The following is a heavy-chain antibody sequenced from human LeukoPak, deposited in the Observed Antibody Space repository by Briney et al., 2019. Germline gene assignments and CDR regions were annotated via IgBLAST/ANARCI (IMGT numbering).Heavy chain of an antibody. Sequence: GESLKISCKGSGYRFTTYWIGWVRQLPGKGLEWMGIIFPGDSDTIYNPSFQGQVTISADKSINTAYLQWSSLKASDTAMYYCATSESQTKFDFWGQGTLVTVSS. V-gene: IGHV5-51*01. CDR2: IFPGDSDT. D-gene: IGHD1/OR15-1a*01. J-gene: IGHJ4*02. CDR1: GYRFTTYW. CDR3: ATSESQTKFDF.